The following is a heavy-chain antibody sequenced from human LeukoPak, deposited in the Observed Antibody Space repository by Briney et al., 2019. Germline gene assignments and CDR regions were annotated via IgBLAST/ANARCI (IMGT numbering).Heavy chain of an antibody. V-gene: IGHV1-69*13. Sequence: GASVKVSCKASGVTFSSYAISWVRQAPGQGLEWMGGIIPIFGTANYAQKFQGRVTITADESTSTAYMELSSLRSEDTAVYYCARAPPLAYCGGDCYSDAFDIWGQGTMVTVSS. D-gene: IGHD2-21*02. CDR1: GVTFSSYA. J-gene: IGHJ3*02. CDR2: IIPIFGTA. CDR3: ARAPPLAYCGGDCYSDAFDI.